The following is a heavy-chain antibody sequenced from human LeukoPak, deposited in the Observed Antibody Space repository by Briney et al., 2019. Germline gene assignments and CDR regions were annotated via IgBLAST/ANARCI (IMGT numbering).Heavy chain of an antibody. Sequence: PGESLKISCKGSGYSFTSYWIGWVRQMPGKGLEWMGIIYPGDSDTRYSPSFQGQVTISADKSISTAYLQWSSLKASDTAMYYCARRRIVVVPAANLGHYYYYYYMDVWGKGTTVTVSS. V-gene: IGHV5-51*01. D-gene: IGHD2-2*01. J-gene: IGHJ6*03. CDR2: IYPGDSDT. CDR3: ARRRIVVVPAANLGHYYYYYYMDV. CDR1: GYSFTSYW.